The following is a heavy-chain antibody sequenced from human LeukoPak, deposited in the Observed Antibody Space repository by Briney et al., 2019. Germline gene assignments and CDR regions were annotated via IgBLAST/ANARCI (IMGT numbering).Heavy chain of an antibody. D-gene: IGHD6-13*01. CDR2: INWNGGST. CDR3: AREGGWDIRAAAGVDYYYYMDV. J-gene: IGHJ6*03. CDR1: GFTFDDYG. Sequence: GGSLRLSCAASGFTFDDYGMSWVRQAPGKGLEWVSGINWNGGSTGYADSVKGRFTISRDNAKHSLYLQMNSLRVEDTALYYWAREGGWDIRAAAGVDYYYYMDVWGKGTTVTVSS. V-gene: IGHV3-20*04.